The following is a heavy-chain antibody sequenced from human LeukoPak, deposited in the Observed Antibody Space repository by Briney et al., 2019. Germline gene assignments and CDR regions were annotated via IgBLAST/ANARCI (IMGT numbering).Heavy chain of an antibody. D-gene: IGHD3-22*01. CDR1: GGSISSGGYY. Sequence: SETLSLTCTVSGGSISSGGYYWSWIRQHPGKGLEWIGYIYSSGSTYYNPSLKSRVTISVDTSKNQFSLKLSSVTAADTAVYYCARDYDSSGSSDAFDIWGXXXMVTVSS. V-gene: IGHV4-31*03. CDR2: IYSSGST. J-gene: IGHJ3*02. CDR3: ARDYDSSGSSDAFDI.